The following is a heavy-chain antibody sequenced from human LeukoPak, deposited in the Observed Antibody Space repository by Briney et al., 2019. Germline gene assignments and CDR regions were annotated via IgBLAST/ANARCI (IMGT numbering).Heavy chain of an antibody. CDR3: ARDVDKVHRGWCDP. CDR2: IKQDGSEK. V-gene: IGHV3-7*01. J-gene: IGHJ5*02. Sequence: GGSLRLSCAASGFTFSSYWMSWVRQAPGKGLEWVANIKQDGSEKYYVDSVKGRFTISRDNAKNSLYLQMNSLRAEDTAVYYCARDVDKVHRGWCDPWGQGTLVTVSS. D-gene: IGHD5-12*01. CDR1: GFTFSSYW.